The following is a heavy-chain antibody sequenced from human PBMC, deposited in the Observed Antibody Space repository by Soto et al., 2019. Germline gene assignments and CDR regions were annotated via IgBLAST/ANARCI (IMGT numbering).Heavy chain of an antibody. D-gene: IGHD6-13*01. CDR2: ICPGDHET. CDR1: GYTFSNFW. Sequence: PGESLKISCHCSGYTFSNFWIGWVRQLPGKGLEWMGIICPGDHETRYSPSFHGKVTISADKSINTAYLQWNSLEASDTAFYFCARSPRSSPYFDYWGQGALVTVSS. CDR3: ARSPRSSPYFDY. J-gene: IGHJ4*02. V-gene: IGHV5-51*01.